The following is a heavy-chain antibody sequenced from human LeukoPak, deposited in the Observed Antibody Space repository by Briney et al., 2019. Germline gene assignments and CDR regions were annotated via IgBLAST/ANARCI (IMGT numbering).Heavy chain of an antibody. Sequence: ASVKVSCKASGGTFSSYAISWVRQAPGQGPEWMGGIIPIFGTANYAQKFQGRVTITADESTSTAYMELSSLRSEDTAVYYCARDPGIAVAGTRYYYMDVWGKGTTVTVSS. D-gene: IGHD6-19*01. CDR2: IIPIFGTA. CDR3: ARDPGIAVAGTRYYYMDV. V-gene: IGHV1-69*13. J-gene: IGHJ6*03. CDR1: GGTFSSYA.